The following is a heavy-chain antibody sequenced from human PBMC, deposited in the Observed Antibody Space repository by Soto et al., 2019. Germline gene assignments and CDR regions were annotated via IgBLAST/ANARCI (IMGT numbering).Heavy chain of an antibody. J-gene: IGHJ6*02. V-gene: IGHV1-2*02. CDR1: GYTFTGYY. CDR3: ASANYDILTGYEYYYYYGMDV. CDR2: INPNSGGT. D-gene: IGHD3-9*01. Sequence: ASVKVSCKASGYTFTGYYMHWVRQAPGQGLEWMGWINPNSGGTNYAQKFQGRVTMTRDTSISTAYMELSRLRSDDTAVYYRASANYDILTGYEYYYYYGMDVWGQGTTVTVSS.